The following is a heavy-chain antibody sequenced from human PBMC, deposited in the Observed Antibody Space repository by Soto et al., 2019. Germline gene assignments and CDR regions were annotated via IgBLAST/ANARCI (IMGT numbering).Heavy chain of an antibody. CDR1: GLTSSGIE. V-gene: IGHV3-48*03. CDR2: ISASGDTV. CDR3: AGLSVTGGVDV. J-gene: IGHJ6*02. D-gene: IGHD2-21*02. Sequence: EVRLEESGGGFVQPGGALRLSCVFSGLTSSGIELNWVRQAAGKGLEWLSYISASGDTVDYIDSVRGRFTISRDNAKQALFLQMSALRVEDTAVYYCAGLSVTGGVDVWGQGTTVTVSS.